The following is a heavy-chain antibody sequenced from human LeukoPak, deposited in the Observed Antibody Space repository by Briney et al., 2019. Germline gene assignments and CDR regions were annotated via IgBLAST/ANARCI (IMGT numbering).Heavy chain of an antibody. CDR3: AREIGYGRPFDY. V-gene: IGHV4-59*01. CDR1: NGSISSYY. CDR2: IFYTGST. J-gene: IGHJ4*02. Sequence: SETLSLTCTVSNGSISSYYWNWIRQPPGRGLEWIGYIFYTGSTNYNPSLKSRATISVDPSKKQISLKLRSVTAADTAVYYCAREIGYGRPFDYWGQGTLVTVSS. D-gene: IGHD1-26*01.